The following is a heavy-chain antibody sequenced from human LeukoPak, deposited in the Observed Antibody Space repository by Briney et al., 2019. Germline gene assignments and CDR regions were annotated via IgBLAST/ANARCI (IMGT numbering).Heavy chain of an antibody. D-gene: IGHD6-19*01. CDR3: ARAYSGRSGWYPDAFDI. J-gene: IGHJ3*02. CDR2: IYYSGST. CDR1: GGSISSSSYY. V-gene: IGHV4-39*07. Sequence: ASETLSLTCTVSGGSISSSSYYWGWIRQPPGKGLEWIGSIYYSGSTYYNPSLKSRVTISVDTSKNQFSLKLSSVTAADTAVYYCARAYSGRSGWYPDAFDIWGQGTMVTVSS.